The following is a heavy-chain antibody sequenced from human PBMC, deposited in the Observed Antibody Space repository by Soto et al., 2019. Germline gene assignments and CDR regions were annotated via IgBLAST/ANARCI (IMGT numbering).Heavy chain of an antibody. Sequence: EVQLLDSGGGLVQPGWSLRLSCTVSGFTFGSHAMSWVRQAPGKGLECVSGISGSGGTTFYADSVKGRFTISRDNSKKTLYLQMNSLRAEDTAVYYCAKTPYDFWSSGQYLFDHWGQGTLVTVSS. CDR3: AKTPYDFWSSGQYLFDH. J-gene: IGHJ4*02. CDR2: ISGSGGTT. CDR1: GFTFGSHA. V-gene: IGHV3-23*01. D-gene: IGHD3-3*01.